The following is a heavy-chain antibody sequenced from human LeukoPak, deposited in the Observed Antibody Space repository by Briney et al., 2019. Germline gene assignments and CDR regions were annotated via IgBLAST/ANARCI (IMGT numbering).Heavy chain of an antibody. Sequence: GRSLRLSCVASGFTFSHYPLHWVRQAPGKGLEWVAVISYDGGNTYYADSVKGRFTISRDNSKNTVYLQTSSLRTEDTAVYYCASLLTSGRLAYFFDYWGQGTLVTVSS. CDR2: ISYDGGNT. CDR1: GFTFSHYP. D-gene: IGHD3-9*01. CDR3: ASLLTSGRLAYFFDY. J-gene: IGHJ4*02. V-gene: IGHV3-30-3*02.